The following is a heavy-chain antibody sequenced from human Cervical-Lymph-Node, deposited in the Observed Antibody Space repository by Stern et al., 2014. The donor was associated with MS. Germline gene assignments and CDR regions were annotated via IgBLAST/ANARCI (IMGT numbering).Heavy chain of an antibody. Sequence: QLQLQESGPGLVKPSQTLSLTCSVSGGPISGGCYHWSRVPQHPGEGLEWIGHIYDSGSTAYNPSLRSRVTIAVDTSKNQFSLRLTSMTAADAAVYFCAREGLNTVPYFDHWGQGTRVTVSS. CDR3: AREGLNTVPYFDH. J-gene: IGHJ4*02. CDR2: IYDSGST. D-gene: IGHD4-17*01. CDR1: GGPISGGCYH. V-gene: IGHV4-31*03.